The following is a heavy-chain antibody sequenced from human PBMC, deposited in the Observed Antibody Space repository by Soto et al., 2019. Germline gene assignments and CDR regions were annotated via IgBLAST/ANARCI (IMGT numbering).Heavy chain of an antibody. J-gene: IGHJ5*01. CDR1: GGTFSTYA. V-gene: IGHV1-69*13. Sequence: GASVKVSCKASGGTFSTYAISWVRQAPGQGLEWVGTIIPIFGTANYAQKFQGRVTITADESTSTAYMELSSLRSEDTAVYYCARDLKYFRINGDWFDSWGQGTLVTVSS. D-gene: IGHD2-2*01. CDR3: ARDLKYFRINGDWFDS. CDR2: IIPIFGTA.